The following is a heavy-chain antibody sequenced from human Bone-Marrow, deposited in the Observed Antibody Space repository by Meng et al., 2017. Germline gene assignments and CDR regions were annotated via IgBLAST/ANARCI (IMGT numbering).Heavy chain of an antibody. CDR3: AKLYYSKRRGSYDAFDI. CDR1: GFTFSSYV. J-gene: IGHJ3*02. D-gene: IGHD4-11*01. CDR2: IVYDGSNK. Sequence: RAASGFTFSSYVMHWVRQAPGKGLEWGAVIVYDGSNKYYADSVKGRFTISRDNSKKTQYLQMSSLRAEDTAVYYCAKLYYSKRRGSYDAFDIWGQGTMVTVSS. V-gene: IGHV3-30*15.